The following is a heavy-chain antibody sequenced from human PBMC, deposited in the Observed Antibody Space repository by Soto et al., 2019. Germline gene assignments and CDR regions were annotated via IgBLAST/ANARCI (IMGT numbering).Heavy chain of an antibody. D-gene: IGHD3-10*01. CDR2: ISAYNGNT. CDR3: AREYYYGWGPWY. CDR1: GYTFTSYG. Sequence: QVQLVQSGAEVKKPGASVKVSCKASGYTFTSYGISWVRQAPGQGLEWMGWISAYNGNTNYAQKLQGRVTMTTDTTSSTDYMEMRSLRSNATAVYYFAREYYYGWGPWYWGQGTQVTVSS. J-gene: IGHJ4*02. V-gene: IGHV1-18*01.